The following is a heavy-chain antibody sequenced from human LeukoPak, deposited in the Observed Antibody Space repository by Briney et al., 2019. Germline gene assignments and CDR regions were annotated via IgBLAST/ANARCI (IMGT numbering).Heavy chain of an antibody. CDR2: ISAYNGNT. J-gene: IGHJ6*02. V-gene: IGHV1-18*01. D-gene: IGHD6-19*01. CDR3: ARDKYGIAVAGTFSPFTNYYYYGMDV. Sequence: ASVKVSCKASGYTFTSYGISWVRQAPGQGLEWMGWISAYNGNTNYAQKLQGRVTMTTDTSTSTAYMELRSLRSDDTAVYYCARDKYGIAVAGTFSPFTNYYYYGMDVWGQGTTVTVPS. CDR1: GYTFTSYG.